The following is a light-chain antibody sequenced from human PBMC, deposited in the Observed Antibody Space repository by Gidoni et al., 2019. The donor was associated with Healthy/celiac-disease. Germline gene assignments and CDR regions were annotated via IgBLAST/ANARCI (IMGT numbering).Light chain of an antibody. J-gene: IGKJ1*01. Sequence: EIVITQSPATLSVSPGERATLSCRASQSVSSNLPWYQQKPGQAPRLLIYGASTRATGIPARFSGSGSGTEFTLTISSLQSEDFAVYYCQQYNNWPRGTFGQGTKVEIK. V-gene: IGKV3-15*01. CDR3: QQYNNWPRGT. CDR1: QSVSSN. CDR2: GAS.